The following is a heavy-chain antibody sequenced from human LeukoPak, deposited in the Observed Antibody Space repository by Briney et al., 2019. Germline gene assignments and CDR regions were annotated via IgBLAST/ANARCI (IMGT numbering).Heavy chain of an antibody. D-gene: IGHD5-24*01. CDR1: GYTFTDYF. V-gene: IGHV1-2*02. CDR2: ISPKNGDT. J-gene: IGHJ4*02. CDR3: ARNYGYNLRFFDV. Sequence: ASMKVSCKASGYTFTDYFIHWVRQAPGQGLEWMGWISPKNGDTKFAQKFQGRVTMTKDTSIGTAYMELNSLTSDDTAVYYCARNYGYNLRFFDVWGQGALVTVSS.